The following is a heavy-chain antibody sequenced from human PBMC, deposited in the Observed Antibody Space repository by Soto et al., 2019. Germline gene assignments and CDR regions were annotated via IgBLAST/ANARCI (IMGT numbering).Heavy chain of an antibody. CDR1: GFTFNNNA. D-gene: IGHD4-17*01. V-gene: IGHV3-23*01. CDR3: AKDPDDYGDYRGDY. CDR2: ISASGGNT. Sequence: EAQLLESGGGLVQPGGSLRLSWAVSGFTFNNNAMNWVRQAPGKGLEWVSTISASGGNTFYADSVKGRFTTSRDISKNTLYLQMNGLRAEDTAVYYCAKDPDDYGDYRGDYWGQGTLVTVSS. J-gene: IGHJ4*02.